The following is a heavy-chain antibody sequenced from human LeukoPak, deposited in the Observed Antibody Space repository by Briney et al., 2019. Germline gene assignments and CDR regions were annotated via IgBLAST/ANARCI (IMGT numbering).Heavy chain of an antibody. Sequence: GESLRLSCAASGFTFSSYWMTWVRQAPGKGLEWVANIKQGGSEKYYMDSVKGRFTISRDNAKNSLYLQMNSLRAEDAAVYYCARVRFGDYWGQGTLVTVSS. CDR1: GFTFSSYW. CDR2: IKQGGSEK. J-gene: IGHJ4*02. CDR3: ARVRFGDY. D-gene: IGHD3-10*01. V-gene: IGHV3-7*01.